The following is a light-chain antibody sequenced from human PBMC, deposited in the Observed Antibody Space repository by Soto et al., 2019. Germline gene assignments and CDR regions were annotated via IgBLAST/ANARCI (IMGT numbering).Light chain of an antibody. CDR3: QMWDSSSDHLGV. V-gene: IGLV3-21*04. CDR2: YDR. Sequence: SYVLTQPPSVSVSPGETAIITCGGNNIGSQSVHWYQQKSGQAPVLVVFYDRVRPSGIPERFSGSNSGNTATLTISRVEAGDEDDYYCQMWDSSSDHLGVFGGGTKLPVL. J-gene: IGLJ2*01. CDR1: NIGSQS.